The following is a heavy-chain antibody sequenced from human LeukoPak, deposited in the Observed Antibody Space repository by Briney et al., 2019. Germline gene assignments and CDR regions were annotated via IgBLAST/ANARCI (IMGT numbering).Heavy chain of an antibody. CDR3: AREVPAAFFLDY. J-gene: IGHJ4*02. CDR1: GFTFSSYS. D-gene: IGHD2-2*01. Sequence: GGSLRLSCAASGFTFSSYSMNWVRQAPGKGLEWVSSISSSSSYIYYADSVKGRFTISRDNSKNTLYLQMNSLRAEDTAVYYCAREVPAAFFLDYWGQGTLVTVSS. CDR2: ISSSSSYI. V-gene: IGHV3-21*01.